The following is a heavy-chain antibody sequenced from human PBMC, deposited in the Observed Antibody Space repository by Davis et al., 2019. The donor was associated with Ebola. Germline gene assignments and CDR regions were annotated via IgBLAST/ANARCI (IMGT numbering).Heavy chain of an antibody. D-gene: IGHD1-1*01. CDR2: ISSGGSTI. Sequence: GESLKISCAASGFSFRDYYMSWIRQAPGKGLEWVSYISSGGSTIYYADAVKGRFTISRDNAKNSLYLQMNSLRVEDTAVYYCARDHVTRPGYYYYYGMDVWGQGTTVTVSS. V-gene: IGHV3-11*01. CDR3: ARDHVTRPGYYYYYGMDV. CDR1: GFSFRDYY. J-gene: IGHJ6*02.